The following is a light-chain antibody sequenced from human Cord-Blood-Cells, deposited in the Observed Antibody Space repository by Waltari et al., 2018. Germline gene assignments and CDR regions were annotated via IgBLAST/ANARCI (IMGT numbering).Light chain of an antibody. CDR1: QSISSW. Sequence: DIQMTKSPSTLSASVGDRVTITCRASQSISSWLAWYQQKPGKAPKLLIYKASSLESGVPSRFSGSGSGTEFTLTISSLQPDDFATYYCQQYNSYSPYSFGQGPSWRSN. CDR3: QQYNSYSPYS. J-gene: IGKJ2*03. V-gene: IGKV1-5*03. CDR2: KAS.